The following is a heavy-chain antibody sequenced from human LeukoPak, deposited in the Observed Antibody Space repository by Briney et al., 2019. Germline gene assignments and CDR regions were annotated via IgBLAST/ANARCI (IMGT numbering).Heavy chain of an antibody. Sequence: GASVKVSCKASGYTFTSYGISWVRQAPGQGLEWMGWISAYNGNTNYAQKLQGRVTMTTDTSTSTAYMELRSLRSDDTAVYYCARTKYQPPPRLLAVWGQGTTVTVSS. CDR1: GYTFTSYG. V-gene: IGHV1-18*01. CDR2: ISAYNGNT. J-gene: IGHJ6*02. D-gene: IGHD2-2*01. CDR3: ARTKYQPPPRLLAV.